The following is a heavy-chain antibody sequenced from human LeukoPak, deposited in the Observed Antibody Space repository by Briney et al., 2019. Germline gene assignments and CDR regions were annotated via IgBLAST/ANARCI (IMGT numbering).Heavy chain of an antibody. CDR3: ARGLLIQPMIVVVGVKFDY. CDR2: IDPNSGGT. D-gene: IGHD3-22*01. CDR1: GYTFTAYY. V-gene: IGHV1-2*02. J-gene: IGHJ4*02. Sequence: ASVKVSCKASGYTFTAYYIHWVRQAPGQGLEWMGWIDPNSGGTSYAQKFQGRVTMTRDTSTSTVYMELSSLRSEDTAVYYCARGLLIQPMIVVVGVKFDYWRQGTLVTVSS.